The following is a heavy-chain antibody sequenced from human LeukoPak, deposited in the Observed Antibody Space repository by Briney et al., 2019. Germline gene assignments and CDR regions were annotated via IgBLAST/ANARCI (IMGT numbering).Heavy chain of an antibody. V-gene: IGHV3-21*01. CDR1: GFTFSSYS. J-gene: IGHJ4*02. CDR2: VSTGSNYI. CDR3: ARGGDSLYYFDY. Sequence: PGGSLRLSCTASGFTFSSYSLNWVRQAPGKGLEWVSSVSTGSNYIYYADSVKGRFTISRDNDKNSLYLQMNSLRVEDTAVYYCARGGDSLYYFDYWGQGTLVTVSS. D-gene: IGHD2-21*02.